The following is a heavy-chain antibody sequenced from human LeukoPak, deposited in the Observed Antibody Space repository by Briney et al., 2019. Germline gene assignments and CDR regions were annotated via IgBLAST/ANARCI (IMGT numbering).Heavy chain of an antibody. CDR1: GGSISSYY. Sequence: SETLSLTCTVSGGSISSYYWSWIRQPPGKGLEWMGYIYYSGSTNYNPSLKSRVTISVDTSKNQFSLKLSSVTAADTAVYYCASRSTTRPEFDYWGQGTLVTVSS. CDR2: IYYSGST. D-gene: IGHD1-14*01. CDR3: ASRSTTRPEFDY. J-gene: IGHJ4*02. V-gene: IGHV4-59*08.